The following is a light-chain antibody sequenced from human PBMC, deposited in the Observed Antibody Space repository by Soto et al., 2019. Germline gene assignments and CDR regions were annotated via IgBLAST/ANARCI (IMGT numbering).Light chain of an antibody. Sequence: DIQLTPSPSSLSASVGDRVTITCRSSQNINTYLNWYQQRPGEPPKLLIYHASSLKSGVPSRFSGSASGTAFTLTISSLQPEDFGTYYCQQSSRMPPFGGGTKLDIK. J-gene: IGKJ4*01. CDR2: HAS. CDR1: QNINTY. CDR3: QQSSRMPP. V-gene: IGKV1-39*01.